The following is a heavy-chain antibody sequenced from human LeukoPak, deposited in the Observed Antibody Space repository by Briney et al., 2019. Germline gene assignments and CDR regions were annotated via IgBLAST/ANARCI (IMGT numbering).Heavy chain of an antibody. Sequence: ASVKVSCKASGYTVTNYDINWVRQATGQGLEWMGWMNPNSGNTGYAQKFQGRVTITRHTSVTTAYMELSRLRSDDTAVYYCARDRRDGAPGIAAADYYYYYMDVWGKGTTVAVSS. D-gene: IGHD6-13*01. V-gene: IGHV1-8*03. J-gene: IGHJ6*03. CDR3: ARDRRDGAPGIAAADYYYYYMDV. CDR2: MNPNSGNT. CDR1: GYTVTNYD.